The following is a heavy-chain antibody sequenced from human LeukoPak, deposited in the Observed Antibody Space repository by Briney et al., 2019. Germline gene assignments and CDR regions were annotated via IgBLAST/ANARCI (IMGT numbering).Heavy chain of an antibody. D-gene: IGHD5-18*01. CDR1: GFTFSSYS. CDR2: ISSSSSYI. J-gene: IGHJ4*02. CDR3: ARADRGYSYGDAY. Sequence: PGGSLRLSCAASGFTFSSYSMNWVRQAPGKGLGWVSSISSSSSYIYYADSVKGRFTISRDNAKNSMYLQMNSLRAEDTAVYYCARADRGYSYGDAYWGQGTLVTVSS. V-gene: IGHV3-21*01.